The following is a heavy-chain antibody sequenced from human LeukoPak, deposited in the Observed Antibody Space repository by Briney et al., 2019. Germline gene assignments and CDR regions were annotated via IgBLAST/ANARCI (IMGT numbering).Heavy chain of an antibody. J-gene: IGHJ4*02. D-gene: IGHD4-17*01. V-gene: IGHV1-69*05. CDR3: ARDRDDYGDYLYYFDY. CDR1: GGTFSSYA. CDR2: IIPIFGTA. Sequence: SVKVSCKASGGTFSSYAISWVRQAPGRGLEWMGRIIPIFGTANYAQKFQGRVTIATDESTSTAYMELSSLRSEDTAVYYCARDRDDYGDYLYYFDYWGQGTLSPSPQ.